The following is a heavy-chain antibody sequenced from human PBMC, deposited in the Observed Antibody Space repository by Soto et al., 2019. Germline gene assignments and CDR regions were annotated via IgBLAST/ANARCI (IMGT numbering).Heavy chain of an antibody. V-gene: IGHV3-30-3*01. J-gene: IGHJ5*02. D-gene: IGHD6-6*01. Sequence: QVQLVESGGGVVQPGRSLRLSCAASGFTFSSYAMHWVRQAPGKGLEWVAVISYDGSNKYYADSVKGRFTISRDNSKNTLYLQMNSLRAEDTAGYYCARDTLSRIAARQGWFDPWGQGTLVTVSS. CDR2: ISYDGSNK. CDR3: ARDTLSRIAARQGWFDP. CDR1: GFTFSSYA.